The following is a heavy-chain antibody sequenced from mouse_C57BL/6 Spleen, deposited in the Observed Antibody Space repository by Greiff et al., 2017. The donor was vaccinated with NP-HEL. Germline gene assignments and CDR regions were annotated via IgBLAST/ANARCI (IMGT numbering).Heavy chain of an antibody. D-gene: IGHD3-3*01. CDR3: ARGDWNAMDY. V-gene: IGHV2-2*01. CDR2: IWSGGST. J-gene: IGHJ4*01. Sequence: QVQLKESGPGLVQPSQSLSITCTVSGFSLTSYGVHWVRQSPGKGLEWLGVIWSGGSTDYNAAFISRLSISKDNSKSQVFFKMNSLQADDTAIYYCARGDWNAMDYWGQGTSVTVSS. CDR1: GFSLTSYG.